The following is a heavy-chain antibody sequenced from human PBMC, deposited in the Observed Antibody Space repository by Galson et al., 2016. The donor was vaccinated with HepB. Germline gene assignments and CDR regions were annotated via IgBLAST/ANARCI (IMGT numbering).Heavy chain of an antibody. V-gene: IGHV3-7*01. CDR1: GFTFSSNW. CDR2: IKSDGSEK. J-gene: IGHJ4*02. CDR3: ARLRPGGYFDY. Sequence: SLRLSCAASGFTFSSNWMSWVRQAPGQGLEWVANIKSDGSEKYYVDSVKGRFTISRDNAKNSLYLQVNSLRAEDTAVYYCARLRPGGYFDYWGQGTLVTVSS. D-gene: IGHD3-16*01.